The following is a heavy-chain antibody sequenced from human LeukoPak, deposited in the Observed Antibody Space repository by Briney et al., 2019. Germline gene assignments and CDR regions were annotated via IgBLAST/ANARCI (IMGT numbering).Heavy chain of an antibody. Sequence: PGGSLRLSCAASGFTFSSYWMHWVRQAPGKGLVWVSRINSDGSSTSYADSVKGRFTISRDNAKNTLYLQMNSLRAEDTAAYYCASHCSSTSCYDSRDYWGQGTLVTVSS. CDR2: INSDGSST. V-gene: IGHV3-74*01. CDR3: ASHCSSTSCYDSRDY. CDR1: GFTFSSYW. J-gene: IGHJ4*02. D-gene: IGHD2-2*01.